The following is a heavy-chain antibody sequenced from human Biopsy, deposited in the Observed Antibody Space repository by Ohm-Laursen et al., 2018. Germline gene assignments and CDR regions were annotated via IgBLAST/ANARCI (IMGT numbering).Heavy chain of an antibody. V-gene: IGHV1-2*02. J-gene: IGHJ5*02. CDR2: INAKTGDT. Sequence: SSVNPSCKASGYTFTGYHAHWVRHAPGQGLEWMGWINAKTGDTNYAQKFQGRVTMTRDTSISTAYVDLSSLRSDDTAVYYFTRGGYYYDSLAYYYWFNPWGQGTLVTVSS. CDR1: GYTFTGYH. CDR3: TRGGYYYDSLAYYYWFNP. D-gene: IGHD3-22*01.